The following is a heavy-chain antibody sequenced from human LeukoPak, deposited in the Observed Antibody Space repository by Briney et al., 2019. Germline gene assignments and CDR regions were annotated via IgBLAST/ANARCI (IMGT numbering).Heavy chain of an antibody. V-gene: IGHV3-74*01. D-gene: IGHD2/OR15-2a*01. Sequence: PGGSLRLSCAASGFTFSNYWMHWIRQAPGKGLVWVSRINSDGRSTSYADSVKGRFTISRDNAKNTLYLQVNSLRAEDTAVYFCARGTSTTFDYWGQGTLVTVSS. CDR1: GFTFSNYW. J-gene: IGHJ4*02. CDR3: ARGTSTTFDY. CDR2: INSDGRST.